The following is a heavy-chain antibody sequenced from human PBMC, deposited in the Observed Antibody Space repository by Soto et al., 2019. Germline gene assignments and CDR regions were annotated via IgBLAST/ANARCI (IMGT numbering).Heavy chain of an antibody. V-gene: IGHV1-69*13. CDR3: ARATHYDILTGYRDSYFDY. CDR1: GGTFSGYA. J-gene: IGHJ4*02. CDR2: IIPIFGTA. Sequence: SVKVSCKASGGTFSGYAISWVRQAPGQGLEWMGGIIPIFGTANYAQKFQGRVTITADESTSTAYMELSSLRSEDTAVYYCARATHYDILTGYRDSYFDYWGQGTLVTVSS. D-gene: IGHD3-9*01.